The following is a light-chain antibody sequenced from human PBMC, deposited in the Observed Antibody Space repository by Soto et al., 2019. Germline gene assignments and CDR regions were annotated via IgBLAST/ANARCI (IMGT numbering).Light chain of an antibody. J-gene: IGLJ2*01. V-gene: IGLV1-44*01. CDR3: AAWDDTLNAVV. CDR2: HGS. Sequence: QSALTQPPSASGTPGQRVTISCSGSSSNIGTNAVNWYQQFPGAAPKLLIYHGSQRPSGVPGRFSGSKSGTSASLAIGGLQSEDEADYFCAAWDDTLNAVVFGGGTQLTVL. CDR1: SSNIGTNA.